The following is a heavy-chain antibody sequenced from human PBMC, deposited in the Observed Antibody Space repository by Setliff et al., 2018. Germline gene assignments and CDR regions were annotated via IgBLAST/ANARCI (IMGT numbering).Heavy chain of an antibody. D-gene: IGHD3-22*01. CDR1: GYTFTNYG. V-gene: IGHV1-18*01. J-gene: IGHJ4*02. CDR3: ARINFYVSSGYYYAPDY. Sequence: ASVKVSCKTSGYTFTNYGITWVRQAPGQGLEWMGWINNYSFKTNYPQKFLGRVTVTTDTSTGTAYMELGSRTSDDTAIYYCARINFYVSSGYYYAPDYWGPGTLVTVSS. CDR2: INNYSFKT.